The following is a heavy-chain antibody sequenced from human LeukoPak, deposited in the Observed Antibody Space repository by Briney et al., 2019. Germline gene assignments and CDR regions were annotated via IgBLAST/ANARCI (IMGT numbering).Heavy chain of an antibody. V-gene: IGHV3-30-3*01. CDR2: ISYDGSNK. CDR1: GFTFSSYA. D-gene: IGHD6-13*01. J-gene: IGHJ3*02. Sequence: PGGSLRLSCAASGFTFSSYAMHWVRQAPGKGLEWVAVISYDGSNKYYADSVKGRFTISRDNSKDTLYLQMNSLRAEDTAVYYCARDPSSSWSNDAFDIWGQGTMVTVSS. CDR3: ARDPSSSWSNDAFDI.